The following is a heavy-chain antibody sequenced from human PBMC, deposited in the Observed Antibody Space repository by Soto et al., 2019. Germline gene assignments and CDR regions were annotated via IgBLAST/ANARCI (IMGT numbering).Heavy chain of an antibody. J-gene: IGHJ4*02. CDR2: ISSSSSTI. CDR3: ARPKWELLQVKYFDY. CDR1: GFTFSSYS. V-gene: IGHV3-48*02. D-gene: IGHD1-26*01. Sequence: GGSLRLSCAASGFTFSSYSMNWVRQAPGKGLEWVSYISSSSSTIYYADSVKGRFTISRDNAKNSLYLQMNSLRDEDTAVYYCARPKWELLQVKYFDYWGQGTLVTVSS.